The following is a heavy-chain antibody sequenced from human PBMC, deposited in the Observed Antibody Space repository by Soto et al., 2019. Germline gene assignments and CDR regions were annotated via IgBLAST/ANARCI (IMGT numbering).Heavy chain of an antibody. Sequence: PGGSLRLSCAASGFSLSNNGMHWVRQAPGKGLEWVAVISYDGNNKYYADSVKGRFTISRDNSKNTVYLEMNNLRAEDTAMYYCAKGGSGNYLTYYSYYGMDVWGQGPTVTVSS. D-gene: IGHD3-22*01. CDR2: ISYDGNNK. V-gene: IGHV3-30*18. J-gene: IGHJ6*02. CDR1: GFSLSNNG. CDR3: AKGGSGNYLTYYSYYGMDV.